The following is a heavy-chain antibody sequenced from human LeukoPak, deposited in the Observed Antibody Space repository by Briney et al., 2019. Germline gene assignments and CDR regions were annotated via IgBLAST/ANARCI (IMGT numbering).Heavy chain of an antibody. CDR2: ISVYNGNT. CDR1: GYTFSAYG. V-gene: IGHV1-18*01. J-gene: IGHJ4*02. Sequence: EASVKVSCKASGYTFSAYGISWVRQAPGQGLEWMGWISVYNGNTNYAQKVQGRVALTTDTSTSTAYMELRSLRSDDTAVYFCARDSHKAEVAYYFDYWGQGTLVTVSS. CDR3: ARDSHKAEVAYYFDY. D-gene: IGHD2-21*01.